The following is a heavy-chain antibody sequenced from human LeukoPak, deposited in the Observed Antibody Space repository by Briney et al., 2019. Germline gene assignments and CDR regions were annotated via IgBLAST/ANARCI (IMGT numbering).Heavy chain of an antibody. Sequence: PSETLSLTCAVSGASISGSGYYWSWIRQPPGKGLEWIGEINHRGSTNYNPSLKSRVTISVDTSKNQFSLKLSSVTAADTAVYYCARDGNTVTGNWFDPWGQGTLVTVSS. CDR3: ARDGNTVTGNWFDP. CDR1: GASISGSGYY. CDR2: INHRGST. V-gene: IGHV4-34*01. D-gene: IGHD4-17*01. J-gene: IGHJ5*02.